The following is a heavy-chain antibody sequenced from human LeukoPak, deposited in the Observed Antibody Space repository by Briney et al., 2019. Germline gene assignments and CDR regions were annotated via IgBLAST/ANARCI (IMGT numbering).Heavy chain of an antibody. V-gene: IGHV3-23*01. D-gene: IGHD3-3*01. CDR1: GFTFSSYA. J-gene: IGHJ4*02. CDR3: AKARDFWSGYHFDY. Sequence: GGSPRLSCAGSGFTFSSYAMSWVRQAPGKGLEWVSAISGSGGSTYYADSVKGRFTISRDNSKNTLYLQMNSLRAEDTAVYYCAKARDFWSGYHFDYWGQGTLVTVSS. CDR2: ISGSGGST.